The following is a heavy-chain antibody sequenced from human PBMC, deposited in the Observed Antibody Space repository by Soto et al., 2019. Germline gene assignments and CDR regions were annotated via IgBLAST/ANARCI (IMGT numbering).Heavy chain of an antibody. CDR1: GFTFSNYW. V-gene: IGHV3-74*01. J-gene: IGHJ4*02. D-gene: IGHD3-22*01. CDR3: ERVRDSSDGVYY. CDR2: ITSDGSST. Sequence: EVQLVESGGGLVQSGGSLRLSCAASGFTFSNYWMHWVRQAPGKGLVWVSRITSDGSSTSYADSVKGRFTISRDNDKNTVYLEMNSLRVEDTAVYYCERVRDSSDGVYYLGQATLVTVSS.